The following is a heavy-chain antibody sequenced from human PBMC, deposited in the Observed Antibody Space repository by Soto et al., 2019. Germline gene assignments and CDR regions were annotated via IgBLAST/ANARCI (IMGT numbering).Heavy chain of an antibody. D-gene: IGHD6-13*01. CDR3: ARLPLGQIAAAWRGSDY. J-gene: IGHJ4*02. V-gene: IGHV1-2*02. Sequence: ASVKVSCKASGYTFTGYYMHWVRQAPGQGLEWMGWINPNSGGTNYAQKFQGRVTMTRDTSISTAYMELSRLRSDDTAVYYCARLPLGQIAAAWRGSDYWGQGTLVTVSS. CDR2: INPNSGGT. CDR1: GYTFTGYY.